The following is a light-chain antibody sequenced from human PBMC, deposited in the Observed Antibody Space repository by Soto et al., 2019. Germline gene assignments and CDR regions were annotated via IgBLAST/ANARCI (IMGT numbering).Light chain of an antibody. CDR1: SSDVGGYNY. CDR2: EVS. Sequence: QSVLTQPASVSGSPGQSITISCTGTSSDVGGYNYVSWYQQHPGKAPKLMIYEVSNRPSGVSNRFSGSKSGNTASLTISGLQAKDEADYYCSLYTSRSTFVFGTGTKVTVL. J-gene: IGLJ1*01. V-gene: IGLV2-14*01. CDR3: SLYTSRSTFV.